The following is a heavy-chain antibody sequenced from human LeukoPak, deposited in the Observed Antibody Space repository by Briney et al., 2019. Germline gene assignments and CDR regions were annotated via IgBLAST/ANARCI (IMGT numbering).Heavy chain of an antibody. V-gene: IGHV4-34*01. CDR2: INHSGST. Sequence: PSETLSLTCAVYGGSFSGYYWSWIRQPPGKGLEWIGEINHSGSTNYNPSLKSRVTISVDTSKNQFSLKLRSVTAADTAVYYCARDGQSWGQGTLVTVSS. D-gene: IGHD4-11*01. J-gene: IGHJ5*02. CDR3: ARDGQS. CDR1: GGSFSGYY.